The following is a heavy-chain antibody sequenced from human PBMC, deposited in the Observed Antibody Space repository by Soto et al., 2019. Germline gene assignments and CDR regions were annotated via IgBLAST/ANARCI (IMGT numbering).Heavy chain of an antibody. CDR2: IIPIFGKP. CDR3: ANLNNWSSGDGRIDV. Sequence: QVQLVQSGAEVKKPGSSVKVSCKASGGSFNTYTISWVRQAPGQGLQWMGGIIPIFGKPTYAQAFQGRVTIAADEHTSTVYMELRSLRSEDTALYYCANLNNWSSGDGRIDVWGRGTAVIVSS. J-gene: IGHJ6*02. V-gene: IGHV1-69*01. D-gene: IGHD1-26*01. CDR1: GGSFNTYT.